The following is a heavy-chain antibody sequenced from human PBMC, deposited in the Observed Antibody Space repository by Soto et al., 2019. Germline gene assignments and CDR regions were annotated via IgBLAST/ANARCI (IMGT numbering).Heavy chain of an antibody. CDR1: GFTFSGHW. V-gene: IGHV4-4*02. CDR3: ATGRGYDSSRYFRPVCFGD. CDR2: IYHTGST. Sequence: GSLRLSCTASGFTFSGHWMNWVRQAPGKGLEWIGEIYHTGSTNYNPSLKSRVTISVDKSKNQFSLKLSSVTAADTAVYYCATGRGYDSSRYFRPVCFGDRGPRTLV. J-gene: IGHJ4*02. D-gene: IGHD3-22*01.